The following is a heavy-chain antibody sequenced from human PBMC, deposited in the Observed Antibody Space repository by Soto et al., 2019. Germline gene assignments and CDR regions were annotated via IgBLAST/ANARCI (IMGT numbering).Heavy chain of an antibody. J-gene: IGHJ4*02. CDR1: GFTFSSYP. CDR3: ARVSPYCSTTTCYIDA. Sequence: EVQLLESGGGLVRPGGSLRLSCAASGFTFSSYPMKWVRQGPGTGLEWVSTIGGSGTGFNTDYADTVKGRFVISRDNSKNTVYLQMNSLRAEDTALYYCARVSPYCSTTTCYIDAWGQGPLVTVSS. CDR2: IGGSGTGFNT. V-gene: IGHV3-23*01. D-gene: IGHD2-2*01.